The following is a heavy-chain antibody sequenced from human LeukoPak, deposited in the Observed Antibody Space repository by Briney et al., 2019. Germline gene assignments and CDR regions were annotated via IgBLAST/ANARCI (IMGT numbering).Heavy chain of an antibody. CDR3: ARADYSSSWSHDYYYMDV. V-gene: IGHV4-59*08. CDR2: IYHSGNT. J-gene: IGHJ6*03. Sequence: SETLSLTCTVSGGSISSYYWSWIRQPPGKGLEWIGTIYHSGNTYYNPSLKSRVTISVDTSKNQFSLNLSSVTAADTAVYYCARADYSSSWSHDYYYMDVWGKGTTVTVSS. CDR1: GGSISSYY. D-gene: IGHD6-13*01.